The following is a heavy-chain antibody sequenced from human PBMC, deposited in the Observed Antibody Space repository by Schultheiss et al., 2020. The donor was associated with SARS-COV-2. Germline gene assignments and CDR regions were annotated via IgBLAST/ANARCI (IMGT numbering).Heavy chain of an antibody. Sequence: ASVKVSCKASGYTFTSYDINWVRQATGQGLEWLGWISAYNGNTYYAQILQGRVTMTRDTSISTAYMELSRLRSEDTAVYYCARASPHYGSGGWWFDPWGQGTLVTVSS. J-gene: IGHJ5*02. CDR3: ARASPHYGSGGWWFDP. V-gene: IGHV1-8*01. CDR1: GYTFTSYD. D-gene: IGHD3-10*01. CDR2: ISAYNGNT.